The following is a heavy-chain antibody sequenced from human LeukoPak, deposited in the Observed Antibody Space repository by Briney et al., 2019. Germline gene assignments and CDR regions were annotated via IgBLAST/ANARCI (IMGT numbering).Heavy chain of an antibody. CDR1: GFSFSTST. D-gene: IGHD6-13*01. CDR3: VRGDSRDY. J-gene: IGHJ4*02. Sequence: GGSLRLSCAASGFSFSTSTMNWVRQAPGKGLEWVSYIGSKSLDKYYVDSVRGRFTISRDNDKNSLFLQMNSLRAEDTSVYYCVRGDSRDYWGQGTQVTVSS. CDR2: IGSKSLDK. V-gene: IGHV3-21*01.